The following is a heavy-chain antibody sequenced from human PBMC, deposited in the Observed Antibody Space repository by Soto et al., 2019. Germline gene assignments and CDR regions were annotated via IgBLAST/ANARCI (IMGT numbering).Heavy chain of an antibody. D-gene: IGHD2-21*01. Sequence: EVQLLESGGGLEQPGGSLRLSCAVSGFTFSSFAMTWVRQAPGKGLEWVSGISGDGISTYYTDSVKGRFTISRDNSKNTPYLQMNSLRVEDTAVYFCAREVWRAVPPDAGDHYYYGGMDVWGQGTTVTVSS. V-gene: IGHV3-23*01. CDR3: AREVWRAVPPDAGDHYYYGGMDV. J-gene: IGHJ6*02. CDR1: GFTFSSFA. CDR2: ISGDGIST.